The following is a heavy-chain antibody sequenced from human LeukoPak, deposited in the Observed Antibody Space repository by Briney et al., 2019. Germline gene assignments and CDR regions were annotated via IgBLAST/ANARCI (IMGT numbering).Heavy chain of an antibody. CDR1: GFTVSSNY. D-gene: IGHD6-6*01. J-gene: IGHJ4*02. CDR3: ARESSFFSKNGSSSYYFDY. Sequence: GGSLTLSCAASGFTVSSNYMSWVRQAPGQGLEWVSVIYSGGSKYYADSVKGRFTISRAHSKNTLYLQMNSLRAEDTAVYYCARESSFFSKNGSSSYYFDYWGQGTLVTVSS. V-gene: IGHV3-53*01. CDR2: IYSGGSK.